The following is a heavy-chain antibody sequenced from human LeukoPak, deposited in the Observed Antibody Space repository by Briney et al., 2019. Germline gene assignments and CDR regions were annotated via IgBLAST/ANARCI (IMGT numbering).Heavy chain of an antibody. J-gene: IGHJ4*02. D-gene: IGHD3-16*02. CDR3: TREGVWGSYRY. V-gene: IGHV4-4*07. CDR2: IYTSGST. Sequence: SETPSLTCTVSGGSISSYYWSWIRQPAGKGLEWIGRIYTSGSTNYNPSLKSRVTMSVDTSKNQFSLKLSSVTAADTAVYYCTREGVWGSYRYWGQGTLVTVSS. CDR1: GGSISSYY.